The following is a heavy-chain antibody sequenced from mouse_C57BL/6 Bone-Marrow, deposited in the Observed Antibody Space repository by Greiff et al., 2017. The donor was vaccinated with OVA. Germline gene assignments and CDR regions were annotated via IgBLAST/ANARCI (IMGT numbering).Heavy chain of an antibody. CDR2: ISDGGSYT. V-gene: IGHV5-4*01. CDR3: ARDGGGTY. J-gene: IGHJ3*01. Sequence: EVKLMESGGGLVKPGGSLKLSCAASGFTFSSYAMSWVRQTPEKRLEWVAPISDGGSYTSYPDTVKGRFTISRDNAKHNLYLQMSHLKSEDTAMYYWARDGGGTYWGQGTLVTVSA. CDR1: GFTFSSYA.